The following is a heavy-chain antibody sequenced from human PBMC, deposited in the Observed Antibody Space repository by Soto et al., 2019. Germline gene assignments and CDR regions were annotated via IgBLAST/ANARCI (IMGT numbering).Heavy chain of an antibody. V-gene: IGHV1-18*01. J-gene: IGHJ5*02. CDR2: ISAYIGNT. Sequence: ASVKVSCKASGYTFTSYGISWVRQAPGQGLEWMGWISAYIGNTNYAQKLQGRVTMTTDTSTSTAYMELRSLRSDDTAVYYCARILVDDFWSGYPFDPWGQGTLVTVSS. D-gene: IGHD3-3*01. CDR1: GYTFTSYG. CDR3: ARILVDDFWSGYPFDP.